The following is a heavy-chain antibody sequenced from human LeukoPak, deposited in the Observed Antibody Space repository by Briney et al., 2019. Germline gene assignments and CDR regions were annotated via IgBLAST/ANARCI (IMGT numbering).Heavy chain of an antibody. V-gene: IGHV4-39*07. CDR2: IYYTGNT. CDR1: GGSISSSSYY. J-gene: IGHJ4*02. D-gene: IGHD6-19*01. Sequence: SETLSLTCTVSGGSISSSSYYWGWIRQPPGKGLEWIGSIYYTGNTYYNPSLKSRVTISVETSKNQFSLNLSSVTAADTAVYYCARGRLARSPYFDYWGQGTLVTVSS. CDR3: ARGRLARSPYFDY.